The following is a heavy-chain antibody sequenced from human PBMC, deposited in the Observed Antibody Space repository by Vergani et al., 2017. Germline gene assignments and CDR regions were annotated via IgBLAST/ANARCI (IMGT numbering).Heavy chain of an antibody. Sequence: EVQLLESGGGLVQPGGSLRLSCAASGFTFSSYSMNWVRQAPGKGLEWVSSISSSSSYIYYADSVKGRFTISRDNAKNALYLQMNSLRAEDTAVYYCARDTRYDSSGYYYGMDVWGQGTTVTVSS. CDR2: ISSSSSYI. J-gene: IGHJ6*02. CDR3: ARDTRYDSSGYYYGMDV. CDR1: GFTFSSYS. V-gene: IGHV3-21*01. D-gene: IGHD3-22*01.